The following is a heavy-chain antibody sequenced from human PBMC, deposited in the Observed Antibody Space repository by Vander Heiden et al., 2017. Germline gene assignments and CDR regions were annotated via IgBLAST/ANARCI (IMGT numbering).Heavy chain of an antibody. CDR3: ARESAVERIAFDI. Sequence: EVRLAESGGGLVPPGGSLRLPCSPSGFTFTRLWLHWVRQAPGKGLVWVSRINSDGSSTMYADTVKGRFTISRDNAKNTVYLQMNSLRADDTAIYYCARESAVERIAFDIWGQGTMVTVSS. V-gene: IGHV3-74*03. J-gene: IGHJ3*02. CDR1: GFTFTRLW. D-gene: IGHD2-2*01. CDR2: INSDGSST.